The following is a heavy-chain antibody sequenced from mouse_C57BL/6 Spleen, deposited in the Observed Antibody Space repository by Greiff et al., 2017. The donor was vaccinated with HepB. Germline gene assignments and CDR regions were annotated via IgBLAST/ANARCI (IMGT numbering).Heavy chain of an antibody. CDR3: ARGRPGGFDY. J-gene: IGHJ2*01. CDR2: IWSGGST. CDR1: GFSLTSYG. V-gene: IGHV2-2*01. Sequence: VMLVESGPGLVQPSQSLSITCTVSGFSLTSYGVHWVRQSPGKGLEWLGVIWSGGSTDYNAAFISRLSISKDNSKSQVFFKMNSLQADDTAIYYCARGRPGGFDYWGQGTTLTVSS.